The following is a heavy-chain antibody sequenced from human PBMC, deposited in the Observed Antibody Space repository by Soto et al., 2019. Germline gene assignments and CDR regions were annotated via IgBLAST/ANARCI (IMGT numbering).Heavy chain of an antibody. CDR1: GGAINSTVYY. D-gene: IGHD6-13*01. Sequence: SETLSLTFTVSGGAINSTVYYWGWIRQPPGKGLEWIGSSNYGGPTYYSPSRQSRVTISLDTAKNHFSLNLRSVTAADTAVYYCARHGAYSTSVYYYYGMDVWGQGTTVTVSS. CDR3: ARHGAYSTSVYYYYGMDV. J-gene: IGHJ6*02. CDR2: SNYGGPT. V-gene: IGHV4-39*01.